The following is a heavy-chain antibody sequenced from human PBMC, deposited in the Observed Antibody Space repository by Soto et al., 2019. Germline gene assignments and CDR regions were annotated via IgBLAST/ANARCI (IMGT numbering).Heavy chain of an antibody. CDR2: IHHSGRT. CDR1: GVSISRYS. D-gene: IGHD3-10*01. J-gene: IGHJ6*02. V-gene: IGHV4-59*08. Sequence: SETLSLTCTVSGVSISRYSWSWLRQSPGKEMEWIGFIHHSGRTNSNPSLQSRLTMSVDTSRNQFSLKVNSVTAADTALYYCARQGFGQLHGLVDVWGPGTTVT. CDR3: ARQGFGQLHGLVDV.